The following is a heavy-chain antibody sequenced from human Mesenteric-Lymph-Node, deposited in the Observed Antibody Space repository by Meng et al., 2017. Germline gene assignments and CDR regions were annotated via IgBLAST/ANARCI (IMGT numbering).Heavy chain of an antibody. J-gene: IGHJ3*02. CDR1: GYTFTSYG. D-gene: IGHD1-26*01. CDR3: ASWEWERSGGGNDAFDI. Sequence: ASVKVSCKASGYTFTSYGISWVRQAPGKELEWMGGFDPEDGETIYAQKFQGRVTMTEDTSTDTAYMELSSLRSEDTAVYYCASWEWERSGGGNDAFDIWGQGTMVTVSS. V-gene: IGHV1-24*01. CDR2: FDPEDGET.